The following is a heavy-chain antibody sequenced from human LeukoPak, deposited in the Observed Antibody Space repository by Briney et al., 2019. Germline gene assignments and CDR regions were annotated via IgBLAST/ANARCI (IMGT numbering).Heavy chain of an antibody. CDR3: AKDSVGPMYSSGWYPIDY. V-gene: IGHV3-30*18. CDR2: ISYDGSNK. J-gene: IGHJ4*02. D-gene: IGHD6-19*01. CDR1: GFTFSSYA. Sequence: GGSLRLSCAASGFTFSSYAMNWVRQAPGKGLEWVAVISYDGSNKYYADSVKGRFTISRDNSKNTLYLQMNSLRAEDTAVYYCAKDSVGPMYSSGWYPIDYWGQGTLVTVSS.